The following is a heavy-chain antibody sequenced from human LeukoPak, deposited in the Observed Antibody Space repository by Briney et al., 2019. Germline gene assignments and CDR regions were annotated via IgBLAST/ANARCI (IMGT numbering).Heavy chain of an antibody. CDR1: GYTFTSYD. V-gene: IGHV1-8*03. CDR3: ARARSVRRPPTYYYGSGSYNWFDP. D-gene: IGHD3-10*01. Sequence: ASVKVSCKASGYTFTSYDINWVRQATGQGLEWMGWMNPNSGNTGYAQKFQGRVTITRNTSISTAYMELSSLRSEDTAVYYCARARSVRRPPTYYYGSGSYNWFDPWGRGTLVTVSS. J-gene: IGHJ5*02. CDR2: MNPNSGNT.